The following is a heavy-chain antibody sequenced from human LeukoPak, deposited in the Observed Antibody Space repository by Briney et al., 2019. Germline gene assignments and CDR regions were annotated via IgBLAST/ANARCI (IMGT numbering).Heavy chain of an antibody. Sequence: GGSLTLSCAASGFTFSSYAMHWVRQAPGKGLEWVAVISYDGSNKYYADSVKGRFTISRDNSKNTLYLQMNSLSAEDTAVYYCARDTVVTPFDYWGQGTLVTVSS. CDR1: GFTFSSYA. D-gene: IGHD4-23*01. V-gene: IGHV3-30-3*01. CDR3: ARDTVVTPFDY. J-gene: IGHJ4*02. CDR2: ISYDGSNK.